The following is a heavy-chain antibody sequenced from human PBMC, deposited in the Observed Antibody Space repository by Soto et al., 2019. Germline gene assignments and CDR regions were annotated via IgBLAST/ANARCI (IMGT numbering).Heavy chain of an antibody. CDR3: ARVGGGYGDYVQYYYYYGMDV. Sequence: PGGSLRLSCAASGFTFSDYYMSWIRQAPGKGLEWVSYISSSSSYTNYADSVKGRFTISRDNAKNSLYLQMNSLRAEDTAVYYCARVGGGYGDYVQYYYYYGMDVWGQGTTVTVSS. D-gene: IGHD4-17*01. CDR2: ISSSSSYT. V-gene: IGHV3-11*05. CDR1: GFTFSDYY. J-gene: IGHJ6*02.